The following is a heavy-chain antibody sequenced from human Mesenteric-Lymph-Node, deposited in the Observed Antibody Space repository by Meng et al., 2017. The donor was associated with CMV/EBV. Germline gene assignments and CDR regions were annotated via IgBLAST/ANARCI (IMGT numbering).Heavy chain of an antibody. CDR3: ARAGGVVVPAAMFDP. CDR1: GGSISSGGYY. D-gene: IGHD2-2*01. Sequence: GGSISSGGYYWSWIRQHPGKGLEWIAYIYSSGSTYYNPSLKSRVTISVDTSKNQFSLKLSSVTAADTAVYYCARAGGVVVPAAMFDPWGQGTLVTVSS. J-gene: IGHJ5*02. V-gene: IGHV4-31*02. CDR2: IYSSGST.